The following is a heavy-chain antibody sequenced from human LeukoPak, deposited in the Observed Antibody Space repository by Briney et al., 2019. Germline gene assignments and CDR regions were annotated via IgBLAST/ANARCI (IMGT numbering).Heavy chain of an antibody. CDR1: GFTFSSYA. CDR3: ARGLEYYFDY. Sequence: GRSLGLSCAASGFTFSSYAMHWVRQAPGKGLEWVAVISYDGSNKYYADSVKGRFTISRDNSKNTLYLQMNSLRGDDTAVYYCARGLEYYFDYWGQGTLVTVSS. V-gene: IGHV3-30-3*01. J-gene: IGHJ4*02. CDR2: ISYDGSNK. D-gene: IGHD3-3*01.